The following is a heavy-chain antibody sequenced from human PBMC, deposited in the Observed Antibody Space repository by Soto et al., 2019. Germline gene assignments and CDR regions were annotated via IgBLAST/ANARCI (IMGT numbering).Heavy chain of an antibody. CDR2: IKQDGSEK. D-gene: IGHD6-6*01. J-gene: IGHJ4*02. Sequence: PGGSLRLSCAASGFTFSSHWMSWVRQAPGKGLEWVANIKQDGSEKYYVDSVKGRFTISRDNAKNSLYLQMNSLRAEDTAVYYCALAPQQLVNYWGQGTLVTVSS. CDR3: ALAPQQLVNY. V-gene: IGHV3-7*05. CDR1: GFTFSSHW.